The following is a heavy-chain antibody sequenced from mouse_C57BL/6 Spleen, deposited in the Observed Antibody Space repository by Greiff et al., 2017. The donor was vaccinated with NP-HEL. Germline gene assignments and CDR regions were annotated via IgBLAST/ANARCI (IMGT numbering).Heavy chain of an antibody. CDR2: ISSGSSTI. V-gene: IGHV5-17*01. CDR3: ARDLYGSSPYYYAMDY. Sequence: EVMLVESGGGLVKPGGSLKLSCAASGFTFSDYGMHWVRQAPEKGLEWVAYISSGSSTIYYADTVKGRFTISRDNAKNTLFLQMTSLRSEDTAMYYCARDLYGSSPYYYAMDYWGQGTSVTVSS. D-gene: IGHD1-1*01. J-gene: IGHJ4*01. CDR1: GFTFSDYG.